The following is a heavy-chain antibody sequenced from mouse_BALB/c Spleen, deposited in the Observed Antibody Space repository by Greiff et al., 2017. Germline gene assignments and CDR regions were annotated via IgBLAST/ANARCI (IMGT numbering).Heavy chain of an antibody. CDR1: GFAFSSYD. CDR3: ARNHYYGPYFDY. D-gene: IGHD1-1*01. CDR2: ISSGGGST. Sequence: EVQLVESGGGLVKPGGSLKLSCAASGFAFSSYDMSWVRQTPEKRLEWVAYISSGGGSTYYPDTVKGRFTISRDNAKNTLYLQMSSLKSEDTAMYYCARNHYYGPYFDYWGQGTTLTVSS. J-gene: IGHJ2*01. V-gene: IGHV5-12-1*01.